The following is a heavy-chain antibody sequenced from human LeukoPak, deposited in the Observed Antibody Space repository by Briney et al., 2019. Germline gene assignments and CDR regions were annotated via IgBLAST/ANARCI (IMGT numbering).Heavy chain of an antibody. CDR3: ARGPERTGVGTRYYYDMDV. Sequence: GGSLRLSCAASGFTFSSYAMSWVRQAPGKGLEWVSAISGSGGNAYYAYPVKGRFTISRDNSKNTLYLQMNSLRAEDTAVYYCARGPERTGVGTRYYYDMDVWGQGTTVTVSS. D-gene: IGHD2-8*01. J-gene: IGHJ6*02. V-gene: IGHV3-23*01. CDR2: ISGSGGNA. CDR1: GFTFSSYA.